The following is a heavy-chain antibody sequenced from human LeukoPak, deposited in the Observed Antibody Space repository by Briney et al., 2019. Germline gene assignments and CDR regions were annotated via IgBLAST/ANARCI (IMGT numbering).Heavy chain of an antibody. CDR2: IWYDGSNT. CDR1: GFTFSSYG. V-gene: IGHV3-33*01. Sequence: GRSLRLSCAASGFTFSSYGMHWVRQAPGKGLEWVAFIWYDGSNTNYADSVKGRFTISRDNSKNTLYLQMNSLRAEDTAVYYCARDSYDFWSGYYTLYGMDVWGQGTTVTVSS. CDR3: ARDSYDFWSGYYTLYGMDV. J-gene: IGHJ6*02. D-gene: IGHD3-3*01.